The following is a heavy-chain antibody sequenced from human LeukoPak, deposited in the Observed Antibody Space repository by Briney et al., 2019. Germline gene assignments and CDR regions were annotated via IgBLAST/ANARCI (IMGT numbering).Heavy chain of an antibody. CDR2: ISSSSSYI. D-gene: IGHD1/OR15-1a*01. V-gene: IGHV3-21*01. CDR1: GFTFSSYS. CDR3: ARARTGTLDY. Sequence: GGSLRLSCAASGFTFSSYSMNWVRQAPGKGLEWVSSISSSSSYIYYADSVKGRFTISRGNAKNSLYLQMNSLRAEDTAVYYCARARTGTLDYWGQGTLVTVSS. J-gene: IGHJ4*02.